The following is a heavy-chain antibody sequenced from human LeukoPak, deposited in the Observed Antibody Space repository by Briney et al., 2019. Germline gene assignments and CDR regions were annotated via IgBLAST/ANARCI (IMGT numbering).Heavy chain of an antibody. J-gene: IGHJ4*02. CDR3: ARDIGGRYYFHY. CDR1: GGSISTYY. CDR2: VDYSGST. D-gene: IGHD3-10*01. V-gene: IGHV4-59*01. Sequence: SETLSLTCTVSGGSISTYYWSWIRQPPGKGLEWIGYVDYSGSTKYSPSLQSRVTMSVDTSKNQFSLKLSSVTAADTAVYYCARDIGGRYYFHYWGQGTLVTVSS.